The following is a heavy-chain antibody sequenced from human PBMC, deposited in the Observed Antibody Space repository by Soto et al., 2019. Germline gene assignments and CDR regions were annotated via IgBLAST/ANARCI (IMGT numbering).Heavy chain of an antibody. J-gene: IGHJ4*02. CDR3: ARSLTGFWSGYYTPGY. V-gene: IGHV3-30-3*01. Sequence: QVQLVESGGGVVQPGRSLRLSCAASGFTFSSYAMHWVRQAPGKGLEWVAVISYDGSNKYYADSVKGRFTISRDNYKNTLYLQMNSLRAEDTAVYYCARSLTGFWSGYYTPGYWGQGTLVAVSS. CDR2: ISYDGSNK. CDR1: GFTFSSYA. D-gene: IGHD3-3*01.